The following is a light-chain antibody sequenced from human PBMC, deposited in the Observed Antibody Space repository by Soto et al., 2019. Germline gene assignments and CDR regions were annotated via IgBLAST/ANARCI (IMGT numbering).Light chain of an antibody. CDR3: QSWGSGIRV. CDR1: SGHTTYV. Sequence: QLVLTQSPSASASLGASVKITCTLSSGHTTYVVAWLQQQPEKAPRYLMKVNGDGSHTRGDGIPDRFSGSSSGAERYLTISSLQSEDEAVYYCQSWGSGIRVFGGGTMLTVL. CDR2: VNGDGSH. V-gene: IGLV4-69*01. J-gene: IGLJ3*02.